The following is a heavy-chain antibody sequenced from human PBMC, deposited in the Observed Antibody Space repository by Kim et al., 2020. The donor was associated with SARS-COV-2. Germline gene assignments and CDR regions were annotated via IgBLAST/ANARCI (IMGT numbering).Heavy chain of an antibody. J-gene: IGHJ4*02. CDR3: ARGSKTSDIVATITGDY. V-gene: IGHV1-2*04. CDR2: INPNSGGT. Sequence: ASVKVSCKASGYTFTGYYMHWVRQAPGQGLEWMGWINPNSGGTNYAQKFQGWVTMTRDTSISTAYMELSRLRSDDTAVYYCARGSKTSDIVATITGDYWGQGTLVTVSS. D-gene: IGHD5-12*01. CDR1: GYTFTGYY.